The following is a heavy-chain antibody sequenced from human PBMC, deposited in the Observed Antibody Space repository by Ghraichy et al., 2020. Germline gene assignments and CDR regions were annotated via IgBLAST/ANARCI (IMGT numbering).Heavy chain of an antibody. V-gene: IGHV4-39*07. CDR1: GDSVSSSSYY. D-gene: IGHD1-26*01. CDR2: IYFTGTT. CDR3: ARGRATLSGSYPDAFDI. Sequence: ESLNISCTVSGDSVSSSSYYWGWIRQPPGQGLEWIASIYFTGTTYYNPSLKSRVTMSVDTSTNQFSLRLTSVTAADTAVYYCARGRATLSGSYPDAFDIWGQGKMITVYS. J-gene: IGHJ3*02.